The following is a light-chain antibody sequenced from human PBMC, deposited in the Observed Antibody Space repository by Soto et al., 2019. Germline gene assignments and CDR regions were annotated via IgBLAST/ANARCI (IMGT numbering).Light chain of an antibody. J-gene: IGLJ2*01. CDR3: LSFDSSLSVV. Sequence: QPVLTQPPSVSEAPGQRVTISCTGSSSNIGAGYDVHWYQQLPGRAPKLLIYGNTNLPSGVPDRFSGSKSGTSASLAITGLQAEDEADYYCLSFDSSLSVVFGGGTKLTVL. CDR2: GNT. V-gene: IGLV1-40*01. CDR1: SSNIGAGYD.